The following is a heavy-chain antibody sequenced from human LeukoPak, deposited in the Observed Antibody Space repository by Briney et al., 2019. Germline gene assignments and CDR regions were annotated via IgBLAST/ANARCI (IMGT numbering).Heavy chain of an antibody. J-gene: IGHJ3*02. CDR3: AREEQDYYDSSGSEGVAFDI. D-gene: IGHD3-22*01. Sequence: SVKVSCKASGGTFSSSAISWVRQAPGQGLEWMGGIIPIFGTANYAQKFQGRVTITTDESTSTAYMELSSLRSEDTAVYYCAREEQDYYDSSGSEGVAFDIWGQGTMVTVSS. CDR2: IIPIFGTA. CDR1: GGTFSSSA. V-gene: IGHV1-69*05.